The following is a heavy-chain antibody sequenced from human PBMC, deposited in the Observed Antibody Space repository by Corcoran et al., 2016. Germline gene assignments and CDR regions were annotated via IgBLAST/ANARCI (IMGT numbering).Heavy chain of an antibody. Sequence: QVQLVQSGAEVKKPGASVKVSCKASGYTFTSYAMHWVRQAPGQRLEWMGWINAGNGNTKYSQKFQGRVTITRDTSASTAYMELSSLRSEDTAVYYCATNQQLERGAGPFDIWGQGTMVTVSS. J-gene: IGHJ3*02. CDR3: ATNQQLERGAGPFDI. D-gene: IGHD1-1*01. CDR2: INAGNGNT. V-gene: IGHV1-3*01. CDR1: GYTFTSYA.